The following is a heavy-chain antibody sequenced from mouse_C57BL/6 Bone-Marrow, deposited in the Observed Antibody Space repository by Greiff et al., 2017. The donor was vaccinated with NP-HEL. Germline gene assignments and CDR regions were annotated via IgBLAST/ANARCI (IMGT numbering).Heavy chain of an antibody. Sequence: VQLQQSGAELVRPGTSVKVSCKASGYAFTNYLIEWVKQRPGQGLEWIGVINPGSGGTNYNEKFKGKATLTADKSSSTAYMQLSSLTSEDSAVYFCAREGGWLPYYFDYWGQGTTLTVSS. CDR2: INPGSGGT. CDR3: AREGGWLPYYFDY. CDR1: GYAFTNYL. D-gene: IGHD2-3*01. V-gene: IGHV1-54*01. J-gene: IGHJ2*01.